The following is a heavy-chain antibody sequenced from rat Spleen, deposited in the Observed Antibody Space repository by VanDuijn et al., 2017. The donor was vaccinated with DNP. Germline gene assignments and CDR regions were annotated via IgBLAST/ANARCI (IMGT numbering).Heavy chain of an antibody. CDR2: ISYSGST. J-gene: IGHJ1*01. CDR3: ASAYYDGTYYPNWYFDF. D-gene: IGHD1-12*02. CDR1: GYSITSNY. V-gene: IGHV3-1*01. Sequence: EVQLQESGPGLVKPSQSLSLTCSVTGYSITSNYWAWIRKFPGNKMEWMGYISYSGSTGYNPSLRSRISITRDTSKGQFFLQLNSVTTEDTATYYCASAYYDGTYYPNWYFDFWGPGTMVTVSS.